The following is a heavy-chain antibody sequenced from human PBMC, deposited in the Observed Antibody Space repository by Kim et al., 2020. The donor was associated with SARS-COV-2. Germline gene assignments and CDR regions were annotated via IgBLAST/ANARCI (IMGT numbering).Heavy chain of an antibody. CDR2: IYHSGST. CDR1: GGSISSSNW. Sequence: SETLSLTCAVSGGSISSSNWWSWVRQPPGKGLEWIGEIYHSGSTNYNPSLKSRVTISVDKSKNQFSLKLSSVTAADTAVYYCARDGVLRYFDWFLRTGGGGQNYYYYGMDVWGQGTTVTVSS. D-gene: IGHD3-9*01. V-gene: IGHV4-4*02. CDR3: ARDGVLRYFDWFLRTGGGGQNYYYYGMDV. J-gene: IGHJ6*02.